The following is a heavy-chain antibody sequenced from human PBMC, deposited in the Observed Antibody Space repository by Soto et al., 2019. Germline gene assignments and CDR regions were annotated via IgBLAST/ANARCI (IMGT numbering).Heavy chain of an antibody. Sequence: QVQLQQCGAGLLKPSETLTLTCAVYGGSFTDYYWRWIRQPPGKGLEWIGEITHAGSFDSNPSLGSRATRAVDTTKKQFSLKLSSVTTADTALYYCARGRQRPSAAYKGHGYYGMDVWGQGTTVTVSS. CDR2: ITHAGSF. CDR3: ARGRQRPSAAYKGHGYYGMDV. V-gene: IGHV4-34*01. CDR1: GGSFTDYY. J-gene: IGHJ6*02. D-gene: IGHD2-2*01.